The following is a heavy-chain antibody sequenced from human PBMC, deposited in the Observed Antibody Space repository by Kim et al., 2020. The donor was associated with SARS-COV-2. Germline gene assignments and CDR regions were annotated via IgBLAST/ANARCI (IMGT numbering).Heavy chain of an antibody. CDR2: ISNNSVYI. V-gene: IGHV3-21*01. CDR1: GFTFSNYS. D-gene: IGHD3-10*01. J-gene: IGHJ6*02. CDR3: ASPKGITIIRGHGMDV. Sequence: GGSLRLSCAASGFTFSNYSMKWVRQAPGKGLEWVSSISNNSVYIHYADSVNGRFTVSIDNAKNSLFLQMNSLRAEDTAVYYCASPKGITIIRGHGMDVWGQGTTVTVSS.